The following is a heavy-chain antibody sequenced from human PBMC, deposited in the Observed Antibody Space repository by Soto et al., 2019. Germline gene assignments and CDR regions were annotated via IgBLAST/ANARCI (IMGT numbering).Heavy chain of an antibody. Sequence: SVEGSCKASGGAFSSYAISLVRQAPGQGLEWMGGIIPIFGTANYAQKFQGRVTITADEATSTAYMELSSLRSEDTAVYYCARGLYYYDSSGYYPFDYWGQGTMVTVSS. D-gene: IGHD3-22*01. V-gene: IGHV1-69*13. CDR3: ARGLYYYDSSGYYPFDY. CDR1: GGAFSSYA. J-gene: IGHJ4*02. CDR2: IIPIFGTA.